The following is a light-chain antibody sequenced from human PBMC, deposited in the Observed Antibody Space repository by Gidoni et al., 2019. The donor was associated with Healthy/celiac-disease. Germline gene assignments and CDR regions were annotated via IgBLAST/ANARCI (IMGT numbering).Light chain of an antibody. Sequence: PGERATLSCRASQSVSSNLAWYQQKPGQAPRLLIYGASTRATGIPARFSGSGSGTEFTLTISSLQSEDFAVYYCQQYNNWPPITFGQXTRLEIK. V-gene: IGKV3-15*01. J-gene: IGKJ5*01. CDR2: GAS. CDR3: QQYNNWPPIT. CDR1: QSVSSN.